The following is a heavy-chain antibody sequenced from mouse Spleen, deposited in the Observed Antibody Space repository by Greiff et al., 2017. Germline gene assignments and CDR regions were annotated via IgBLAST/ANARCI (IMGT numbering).Heavy chain of an antibody. CDR2: IDPENGDT. J-gene: IGHJ3*01. Sequence: VQLQQSGAELVRPGASVKLSCTASGFNIKDDYMHWVKQRPEQGLEWIGWIDPENGDTEYASKFQGKATITADTSSNTAYLQLSSLTSEDTAVYYCTTLITTAAWFAYWGQGTLVTVSA. CDR3: TTLITTAAWFAY. D-gene: IGHD1-2*01. V-gene: IGHV14-4*01. CDR1: GFNIKDDY.